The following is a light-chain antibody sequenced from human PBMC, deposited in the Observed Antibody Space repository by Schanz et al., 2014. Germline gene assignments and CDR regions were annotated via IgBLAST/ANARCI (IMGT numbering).Light chain of an antibody. CDR3: SSYAGGDNLL. CDR1: SSDVGGYNY. V-gene: IGLV2-11*01. J-gene: IGLJ2*01. Sequence: QSALTQPRSVSGSPGQSVTISCTGTSSDVGGYNYVSWYQQHPGTVPKPMIYNVNTQPSGVPDRFSGSKSGNTASMTISGLQAEDEADYYCSSYAGGDNLLFGGGTKLTVL. CDR2: NVN.